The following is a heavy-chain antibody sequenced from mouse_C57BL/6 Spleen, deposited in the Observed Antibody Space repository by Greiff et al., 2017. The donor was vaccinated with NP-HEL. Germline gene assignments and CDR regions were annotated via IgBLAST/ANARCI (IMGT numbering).Heavy chain of an antibody. J-gene: IGHJ2*01. D-gene: IGHD2-4*01. CDR3: ARGDYDGDFDY. Sequence: EVKLMESGGGLVKPGGSLKLSCAASGFTFSDYGMHWVRQAPEKGLEWVAYISSGSSTIYYADTVKGRFTISRDNAKNTLFLQMTSLRSEDTAMYYCARGDYDGDFDYWGQGTTLTVSS. CDR1: GFTFSDYG. V-gene: IGHV5-17*01. CDR2: ISSGSSTI.